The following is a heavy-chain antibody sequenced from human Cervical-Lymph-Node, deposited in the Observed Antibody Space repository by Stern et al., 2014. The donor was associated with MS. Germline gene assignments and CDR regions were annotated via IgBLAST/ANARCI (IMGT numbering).Heavy chain of an antibody. Sequence: EVQLVESGGGLAQPGGSLRLSCAGSGFTFSDYAMSWVRQAPGKGLEWVSGISGSGGSTYYAASVQGRFNISRDKSMDTMYLQMSSLRADDTAVYYCAKGSRIVGSTEFDSWGQGTLVTVSS. V-gene: IGHV3-23*04. CDR2: ISGSGGST. D-gene: IGHD1-26*01. CDR3: AKGSRIVGSTEFDS. CDR1: GFTFSDYA. J-gene: IGHJ4*02.